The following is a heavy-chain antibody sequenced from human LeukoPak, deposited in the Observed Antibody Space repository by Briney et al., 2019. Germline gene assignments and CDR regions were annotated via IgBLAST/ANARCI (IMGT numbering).Heavy chain of an antibody. J-gene: IGHJ4*02. V-gene: IGHV3-74*01. CDR3: ARDSDVHCSGGRCTNFDY. D-gene: IGHD2-15*01. CDR2: INSDGSST. Sequence: GGSLRLSCAASGFTFSSYWMHWVRQAPGKGLVWVSRINSDGSSTSYADSVKGRFTISRDNAKNTLYLQMNSLRAEDTAVYYCARDSDVHCSGGRCTNFDYWGQGILVTVSS. CDR1: GFTFSSYW.